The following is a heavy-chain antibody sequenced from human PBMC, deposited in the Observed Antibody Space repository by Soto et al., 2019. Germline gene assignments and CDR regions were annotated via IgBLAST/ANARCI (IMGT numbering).Heavy chain of an antibody. J-gene: IGHJ4*02. Sequence: GGSLRLSCAASGFTFSSYWMSWVRQAPGKGLEWVANIKQDGSEKYYVDSVKGRFTISRDNAKNSLYLQMNSLRAEDTAVYHCARATLYGDYVYWGQGTLVTVSS. D-gene: IGHD4-17*01. CDR3: ARATLYGDYVY. V-gene: IGHV3-7*01. CDR2: IKQDGSEK. CDR1: GFTFSSYW.